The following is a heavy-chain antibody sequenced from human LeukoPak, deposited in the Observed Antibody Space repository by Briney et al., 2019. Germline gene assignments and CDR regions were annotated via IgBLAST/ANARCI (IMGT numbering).Heavy chain of an antibody. CDR1: GYTLTELS. J-gene: IGHJ6*02. Sequence: ASVKVSCKVSGYTLTELSMHWVRQAPGKGLGWMGGFDTEDGETIYAQKFQGRVTMTEDTSTDTAYMELSSLRSEDTAVYYCATPVGATSYYYYYYGMDVWGQGTTVTVSS. CDR3: ATPVGATSYYYYYYGMDV. D-gene: IGHD1-26*01. CDR2: FDTEDGET. V-gene: IGHV1-24*01.